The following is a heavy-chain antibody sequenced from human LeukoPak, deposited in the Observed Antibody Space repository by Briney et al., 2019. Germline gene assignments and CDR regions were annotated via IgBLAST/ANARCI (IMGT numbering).Heavy chain of an antibody. Sequence: GRSLRLSCAASGFTFSSYAMHWVRQVRQAPGKGLEWVAVISYDGSNKYYADSVKGRFTISRDNSKNTLYLQMNSLRAEDTAVYYCANRDKDYWGQGTLVTVSS. CDR1: GFTFSSYA. CDR3: ANRDKDY. V-gene: IGHV3-30-3*01. J-gene: IGHJ4*02. CDR2: ISYDGSNK.